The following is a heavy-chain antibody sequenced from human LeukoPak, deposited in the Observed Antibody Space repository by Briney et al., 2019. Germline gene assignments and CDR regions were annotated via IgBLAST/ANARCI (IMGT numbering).Heavy chain of an antibody. CDR1: GGSISSYY. V-gene: IGHV4-59*01. J-gene: IGHJ2*01. CDR3: ARDRPSEYCGGDCPPQGYFDL. D-gene: IGHD2-21*02. CDR2: IYYSGST. Sequence: SETLSLTCTVSGGSISSYYWSWIRQPPGKGLEWIGYIYYSGSTNYNPSLESRVTISVDTSKNQFSLKLSSVTAADTAVYYRARDRPSEYCGGDCPPQGYFDLWGRGTLVTVSS.